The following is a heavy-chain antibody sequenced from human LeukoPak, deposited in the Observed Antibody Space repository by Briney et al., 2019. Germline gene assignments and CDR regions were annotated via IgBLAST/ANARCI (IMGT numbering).Heavy chain of an antibody. V-gene: IGHV3-23*01. CDR1: GFTFSSYA. CDR2: ISGSAGGT. J-gene: IGHJ4*02. CDR3: AKVVFVLTNLYYFDC. D-gene: IGHD3-10*01. Sequence: GGSLRLSCAASGFTFSSYAMSWVRQAPGKGLEWVSAISGSAGGTFYADSVKGRFTISRDNSKNTLYLQMNSLRAEDTAVYFCAKVVFVLTNLYYFDCWGQGTLVTVSS.